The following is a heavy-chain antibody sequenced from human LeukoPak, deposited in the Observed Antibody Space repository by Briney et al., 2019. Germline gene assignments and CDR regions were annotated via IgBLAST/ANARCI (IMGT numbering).Heavy chain of an antibody. D-gene: IGHD3-10*01. CDR3: ASILLWFVYDY. Sequence: GGSLRLSCAVSGFNFWGTGMSWVRQAPGKGLEWVSGVGGSGGSTYYADSVKGRFTISRDNSKNTLYLQMNSLRVEDTAVYYCASILLWFVYDYWGQGTLVTVSS. V-gene: IGHV3-23*01. CDR1: GFNFWGTG. J-gene: IGHJ4*02. CDR2: VGGSGGST.